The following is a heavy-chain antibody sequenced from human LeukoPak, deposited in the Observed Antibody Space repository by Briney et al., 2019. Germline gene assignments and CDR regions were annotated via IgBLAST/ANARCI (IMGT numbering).Heavy chain of an antibody. J-gene: IGHJ4*02. CDR2: ISSSSSYI. V-gene: IGHV3-21*01. CDR3: ARGTVAGDWVDY. CDR1: GFTFSSYE. D-gene: IGHD6-19*01. Sequence: PGGSLRLSCAASGFTFSSYEMNWVRQAPGKGLEWVSSISSSSSYIYYADSVKGRFTISRDNAKNSLYLQMNSLRAEDTAVYYCARGTVAGDWVDYWGQGTLVTVSS.